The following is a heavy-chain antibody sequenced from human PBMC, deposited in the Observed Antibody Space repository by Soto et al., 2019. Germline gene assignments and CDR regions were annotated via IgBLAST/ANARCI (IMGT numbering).Heavy chain of an antibody. CDR2: IWYDGSNK. J-gene: IGHJ4*02. D-gene: IGHD5-12*01. CDR1: G. Sequence: GMRRVSKTQGKGLEWVAVIWYDGSNKYYADSVKGRFTISRDNSKNTLYLQMNSLRAEDTAVYYCAREMATIGGYYFDYWGQGTLVTVSS. CDR3: AREMATIGGYYFDY. V-gene: IGHV3-33*01.